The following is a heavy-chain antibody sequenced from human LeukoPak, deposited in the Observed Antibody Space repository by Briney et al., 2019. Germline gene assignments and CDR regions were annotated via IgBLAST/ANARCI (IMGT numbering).Heavy chain of an antibody. V-gene: IGHV4-39*01. D-gene: IGHD7-27*01. Sequence: SGALSLTCTVSGGSICNTIYYWGWIRQPPGEGLGCLANIYYTENTHYHSSLNTRATITIDASKNQCSLKLRDVTAADTTMYQCANLLNGGVAHWFHPWAKGPLAPVSS. CDR3: ANLLNGGVAHWFHP. J-gene: IGHJ5*02. CDR1: GGSICNTIYY. CDR2: IYYTENT.